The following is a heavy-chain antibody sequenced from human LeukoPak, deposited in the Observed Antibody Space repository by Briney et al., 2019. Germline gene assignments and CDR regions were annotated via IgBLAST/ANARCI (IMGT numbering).Heavy chain of an antibody. CDR3: TSQLQLLTFFDY. CDR2: IRYDGSNK. CDR1: GFTFSSYG. D-gene: IGHD6-13*01. Sequence: GGSLRPSCAASGFTFSSYGMHWVRQAPGKGLEWVAFIRYDGSNKYYADSVKGRFTISRDNSKNTLYLQMNSLRAEDTAVYYCTSQLQLLTFFDYWGQGTLVTVSS. J-gene: IGHJ4*02. V-gene: IGHV3-30*02.